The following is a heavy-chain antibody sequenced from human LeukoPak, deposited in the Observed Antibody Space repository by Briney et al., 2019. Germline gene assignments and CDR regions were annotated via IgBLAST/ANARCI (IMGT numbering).Heavy chain of an antibody. CDR3: ARDHMAARPGWFDA. J-gene: IGHJ5*02. V-gene: IGHV1-18*04. D-gene: IGHD6-6*01. Sequence: ASVKVSCKASGYTFTDYNIHWVRQAPGQGLEWMGWISVYNGDTKYAQKFQGRVTMTTDTSTNTTYMEVRSLTFDDTAVYYCARDHMAARPGWFDAWGQGTLVTVSA. CDR2: ISVYNGDT. CDR1: GYTFTDYN.